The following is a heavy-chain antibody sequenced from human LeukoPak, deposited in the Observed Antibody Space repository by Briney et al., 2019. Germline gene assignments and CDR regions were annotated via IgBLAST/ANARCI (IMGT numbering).Heavy chain of an antibody. CDR2: ISSSSSYI. J-gene: IGHJ6*02. Sequence: GGSLRLSCAASGFTFSSHSMNWVRQAPGKGLEWVSSISSSSSYIYYADSVKGRFTISRDNAKNSLYLQMNSLRAEDTAVYYCARDRRVNYYYGMDVWGQGSTVTVSS. CDR3: ARDRRVNYYYGMDV. D-gene: IGHD6-6*01. CDR1: GFTFSSHS. V-gene: IGHV3-21*01.